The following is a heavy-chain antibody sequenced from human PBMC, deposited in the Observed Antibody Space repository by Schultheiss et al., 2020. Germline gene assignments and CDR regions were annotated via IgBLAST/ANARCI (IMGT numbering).Heavy chain of an antibody. Sequence: SETLSLTCTVSGGSISSSSYYWGWIRQPPGKGLEWIGSIYYSGSTNYNPSLKSRVTISVDKSKNQFSLKLSSVTAADTAVYYCARDPITMVRGVSDYWGQGTLVTVSS. D-gene: IGHD3-10*01. CDR3: ARDPITMVRGVSDY. CDR2: IYYSGST. V-gene: IGHV4-39*07. CDR1: GGSISSSSYY. J-gene: IGHJ4*02.